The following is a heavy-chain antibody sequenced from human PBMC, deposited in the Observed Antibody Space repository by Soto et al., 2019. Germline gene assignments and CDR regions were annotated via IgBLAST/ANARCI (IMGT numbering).Heavy chain of an antibody. D-gene: IGHD3-10*01. V-gene: IGHV3-23*01. Sequence: GGSLRLSCAASGFTFSSYAMSWVRQAPGKGLEWVSGISDSGGSTYYADSVKGRFTISRDNSKNTLYLQMNSLRAEDTAVYYCAKGTYYYGSAPYYYDYWGQGTLVTVSS. CDR2: ISDSGGST. CDR1: GFTFSSYA. CDR3: AKGTYYYGSAPYYYDY. J-gene: IGHJ4*02.